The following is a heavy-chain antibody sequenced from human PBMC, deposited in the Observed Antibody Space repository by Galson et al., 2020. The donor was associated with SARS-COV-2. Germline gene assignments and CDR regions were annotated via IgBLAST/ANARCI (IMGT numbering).Heavy chain of an antibody. D-gene: IGHD6-13*01. CDR1: GFTFDDYT. J-gene: IGHJ6*02. Sequence: GGSLRPSCAASGFTFDDYTMHWVRQAPGKGLEWVSLISWDGGSTYYADSVKGRFTISRDNSKNSLYLQMNSLRTEDTALYYCAKDIEQRLVPGYYCYGMDVWGQGTTVTVS. CDR3: AKDIEQRLVPGYYCYGMDV. CDR2: ISWDGGST. V-gene: IGHV3-43*01.